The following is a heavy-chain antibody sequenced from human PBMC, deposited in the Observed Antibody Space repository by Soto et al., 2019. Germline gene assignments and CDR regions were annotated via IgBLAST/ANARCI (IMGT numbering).Heavy chain of an antibody. CDR2: SSRTGVIT. CDR1: GFTFSSYA. CDR3: ASGPPVRITMVRAAKLYYYYGMDV. D-gene: IGHD3-10*01. Sequence: EVQLVESGGGLIQPGGSLRLSCAASGFTFSSYAMHWVRQAPGKGLEYVSASSRTGVITYRANYVKGRGPISRDNSKNTLNLQMGSLGAEDMAVYSSASGPPVRITMVRAAKLYYYYGMDVWGQGTTVIVSS. V-gene: IGHV3-64*01. J-gene: IGHJ6*02.